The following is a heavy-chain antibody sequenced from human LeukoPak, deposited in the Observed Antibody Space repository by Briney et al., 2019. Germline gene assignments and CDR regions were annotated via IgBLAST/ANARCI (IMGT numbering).Heavy chain of an antibody. V-gene: IGHV4-39*02. CDR2: IYYSGST. CDR3: AKTYISGWFDP. J-gene: IGHJ5*02. CDR1: GGSISSSRYY. Sequence: SETLSLTCTVSGGSISSSRYYWGWIRQPPGKGLEYIGSIYYSGSTYYNPSLKSQVAISVDTSQNHLSLKLTSVPAADTAVCYCAKTYISGWFDPWGEGTLVTVSS. D-gene: IGHD6-19*01.